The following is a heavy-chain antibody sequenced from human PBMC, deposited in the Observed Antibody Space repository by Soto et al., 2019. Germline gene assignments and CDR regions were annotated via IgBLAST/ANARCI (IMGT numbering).Heavy chain of an antibody. CDR1: GFTFSNYG. D-gene: IGHD3-9*01. CDR2: ISYDGSNK. Sequence: PGGSLRLSCAVSGFTFSNYGMHWVRQAPGKGLEWVAVISYDGSNKNYADSVKGRFTISRDNSKNTLYLQMNSLRAEDTALYYCAKDTDYNILTGHGYFDYWGQGILVTVSS. J-gene: IGHJ4*02. CDR3: AKDTDYNILTGHGYFDY. V-gene: IGHV3-30*18.